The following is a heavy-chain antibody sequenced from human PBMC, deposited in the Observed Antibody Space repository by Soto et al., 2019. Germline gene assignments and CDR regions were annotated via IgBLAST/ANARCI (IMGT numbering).Heavy chain of an antibody. CDR1: GFTVSSYR. V-gene: IGHV3-7*03. CDR2: IKEDGSEK. J-gene: IGHJ6*02. CDR3: ARYLAMDV. Sequence: GGSLRLSCAASGFTVSSYRMTWVRQAPGKGLEWVANIKEDGSEKNYVDSVKGRFTISRDNAKNSLYLQMNSLRGEDTATYYCARYLAMDVWGQGTTVTVSS.